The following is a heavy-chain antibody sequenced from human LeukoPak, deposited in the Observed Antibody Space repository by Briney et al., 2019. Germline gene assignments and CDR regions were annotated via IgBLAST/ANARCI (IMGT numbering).Heavy chain of an antibody. D-gene: IGHD5-12*01. CDR2: ISSSSYI. Sequence: GGSLRLSCAASGFTFSSYSMNWVRQAPGKGLEWVSSISSSSYIYYADSVKGRFTISRDNAKNSLYLQMNSLRAEDTAVYYCARVVRVDLRAFDIWGQGTMVTVSS. V-gene: IGHV3-21*01. CDR3: ARVVRVDLRAFDI. CDR1: GFTFSSYS. J-gene: IGHJ3*02.